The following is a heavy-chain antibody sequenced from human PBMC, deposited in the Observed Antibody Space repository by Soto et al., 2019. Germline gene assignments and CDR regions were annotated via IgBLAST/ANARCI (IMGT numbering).Heavy chain of an antibody. CDR3: ARDGEVLGSLYYFDY. CDR2: IWYDGSNK. D-gene: IGHD3-10*01. J-gene: IGHJ4*02. Sequence: QVQLVESRGGVVQPGRSLRLSCVASGFTFRSYGMHWVRQAPGKGLEWVAIIWYDGSNKYYADSVKGRFTISRDNSKNTLYLQMNSLRAEDTAAYYCARDGEVLGSLYYFDYWGQGTLVTVSS. V-gene: IGHV3-33*01. CDR1: GFTFRSYG.